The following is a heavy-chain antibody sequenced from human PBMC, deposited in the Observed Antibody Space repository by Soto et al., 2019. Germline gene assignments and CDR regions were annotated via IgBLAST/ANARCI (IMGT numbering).Heavy chain of an antibody. D-gene: IGHD6-6*01. V-gene: IGHV4-59*02. CDR1: GSSVTAYY. Sequence: SETLSLTCTVSGSSVTAYYWTWIRQPPGKGPEWIGYVYYSGSTDSNPSLKSRVTMSVDTSKNHFSLKLSSVTAADTAMYYCARARSSVQYNWFDSWGQGILVTVSS. J-gene: IGHJ5*01. CDR3: ARARSSVQYNWFDS. CDR2: VYYSGST.